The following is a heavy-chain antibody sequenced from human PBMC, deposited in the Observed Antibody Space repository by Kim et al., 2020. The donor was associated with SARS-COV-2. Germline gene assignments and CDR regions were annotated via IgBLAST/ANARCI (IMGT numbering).Heavy chain of an antibody. CDR2: IYYSGST. CDR3: ARDGIGAAESWFDS. D-gene: IGHD6-13*01. V-gene: IGHV4-31*03. J-gene: IGHJ5*01. CDR1: GGSISSGGYY. Sequence: SETLSLTCTVSGGSISSGGYYWSWIRQHPGKGLEWIGYIYYSGSTYYNPSLKSRVIISVDTSKKQFSLKVSSVTAADTAVYYCARDGIGAAESWFDSWG.